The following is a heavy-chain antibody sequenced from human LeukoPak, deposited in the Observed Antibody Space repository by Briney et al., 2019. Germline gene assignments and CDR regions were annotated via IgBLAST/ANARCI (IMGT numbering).Heavy chain of an antibody. Sequence: GGSLRLSCAASGFTFSSYGMHWVRQAPGKGLEWVAVIWYDGTNKYYADSVKGRFTISRDNSKNTLYLQMNSLRAEDTAVYYCAREGNDSTKAEYFQHWGQGTLVTVSS. CDR2: IWYDGTNK. D-gene: IGHD3-22*01. J-gene: IGHJ1*01. CDR1: GFTFSSYG. V-gene: IGHV3-33*01. CDR3: AREGNDSTKAEYFQH.